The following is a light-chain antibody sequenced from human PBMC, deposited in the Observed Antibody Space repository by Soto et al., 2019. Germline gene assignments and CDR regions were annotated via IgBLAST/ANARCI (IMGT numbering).Light chain of an antibody. CDR3: QQRRNWPLYT. CDR1: QSINSY. CDR2: DAS. Sequence: EIVLTQSPATLSLSPGERATLSCRASQSINSYLAWYQQKPGQAPRLLIYDASNRVTGIPARFSGSGSGTDFTLTISSLGPEDIAIYYCQQRRNWPLYTFGQGTKLEIK. V-gene: IGKV3-11*01. J-gene: IGKJ2*01.